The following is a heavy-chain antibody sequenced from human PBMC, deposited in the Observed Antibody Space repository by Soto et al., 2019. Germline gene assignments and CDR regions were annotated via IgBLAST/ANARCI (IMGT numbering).Heavy chain of an antibody. J-gene: IGHJ6*02. CDR2: IYYSGTT. V-gene: IGHV4-31*03. D-gene: IGHD2-21*01. CDR3: AASCVGCGGFNYYGMDV. CDR1: GASLSSGGYY. Sequence: QVQLQESGPGLVKPSQTLSLTCSVSGASLSSGGYYWNWIRQHPGKGLEWIGYIYYSGTTYYNPSLKSRVTISVDTSKNQFSLKLSSVTAADTAVYYCAASCVGCGGFNYYGMDVWGQGTTVTVSS.